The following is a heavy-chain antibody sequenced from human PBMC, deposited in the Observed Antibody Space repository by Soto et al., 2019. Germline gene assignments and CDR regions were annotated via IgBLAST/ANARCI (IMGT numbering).Heavy chain of an antibody. D-gene: IGHD6-13*01. Sequence: GGSLRLSCAASGFTFSNCAMHWIRQAPGKRLEWVALISNDGTNKYYADSVKGRLTISRDNSKSILYLQMNSLRAEDTALYYCAAAFLAAEIDFWGQGTLVTVSS. CDR2: ISNDGTNK. CDR1: GFTFSNCA. CDR3: AAAFLAAEIDF. V-gene: IGHV3-30-3*01. J-gene: IGHJ4*01.